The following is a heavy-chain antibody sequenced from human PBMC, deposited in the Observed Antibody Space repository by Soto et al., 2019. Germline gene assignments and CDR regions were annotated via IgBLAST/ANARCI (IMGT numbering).Heavy chain of an antibody. CDR2: INPSGGST. V-gene: IGHV1-46*01. CDR1: GSTFPSYY. Sequence: QVQLVQSGAEVKKPGASVRVSCKASGSTFPSYYMHWVRKAPGQGLEWMGIINPSGGSTSYEQKFQGRVTMTRDTSTSTVYMELSSLRSEDTAVYYCARESRTVTTFWFDPWGQGTLVTVSS. J-gene: IGHJ5*02. D-gene: IGHD4-4*01. CDR3: ARESRTVTTFWFDP.